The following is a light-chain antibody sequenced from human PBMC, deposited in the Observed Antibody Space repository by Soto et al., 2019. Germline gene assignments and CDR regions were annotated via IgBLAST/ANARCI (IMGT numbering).Light chain of an antibody. V-gene: IGKV3-15*01. Sequence: EIVMTQSPATLSVSPGERVTLSCRARQSVSSNLAWYQQKPGQAPRLLIYGASTRATGIPARFSGSGPGTEFTLTISSLQSEDFAVYYCQQYNNWPLTFGGGTKVEIK. J-gene: IGKJ4*01. CDR3: QQYNNWPLT. CDR2: GAS. CDR1: QSVSSN.